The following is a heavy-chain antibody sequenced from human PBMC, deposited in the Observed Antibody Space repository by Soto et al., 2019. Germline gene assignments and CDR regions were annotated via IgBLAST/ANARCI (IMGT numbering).Heavy chain of an antibody. J-gene: IGHJ5*02. V-gene: IGHV4-59*08. CDR2: TSDRGDI. CDR3: ARGRHWFGP. Sequence: QVQLQESGPGLVKPSETLSLTCTVSGISITSSYWNWFRQSPGKGLEWIGQTSDRGDINYNPPLESRVAISTDTSKNQVSLTLTAVNAADTAVYFCARGRHWFGPWGQGTLVTVSS. CDR1: GISITSSY.